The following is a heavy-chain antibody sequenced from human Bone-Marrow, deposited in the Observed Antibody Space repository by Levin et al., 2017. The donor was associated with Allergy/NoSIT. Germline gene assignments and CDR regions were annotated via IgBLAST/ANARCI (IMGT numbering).Heavy chain of an antibody. J-gene: IGHJ6*03. Sequence: KISCRASGGTFSSYSISWVRQAPGHGLEWMGRIIPIPGTADYAQKFQGRVTITADRSTTTAYMELSSLRSDDTAVYYCAVGYSSGWYYYYMDVWGKGTTVTVSS. V-gene: IGHV1-69*08. CDR2: IIPIPGTA. CDR3: AVGYSSGWYYYYMDV. CDR1: GGTFSSYS. D-gene: IGHD6-19*01.